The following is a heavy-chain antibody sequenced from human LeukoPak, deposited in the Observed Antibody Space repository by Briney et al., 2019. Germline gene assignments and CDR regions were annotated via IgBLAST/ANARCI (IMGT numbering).Heavy chain of an antibody. J-gene: IGHJ4*02. Sequence: ASVKVSCKPSGGTLSSYAISWVRQAPGQGLEWMGGIIPIFGTANYAQKFQGRVTITTDESTSTAYMELSSLRSEDTAVYYCARAKGLVAATPVYWGQGTLVTVSS. V-gene: IGHV1-69*05. CDR3: ARAKGLVAATPVY. CDR2: IIPIFGTA. CDR1: GGTLSSYA. D-gene: IGHD2-15*01.